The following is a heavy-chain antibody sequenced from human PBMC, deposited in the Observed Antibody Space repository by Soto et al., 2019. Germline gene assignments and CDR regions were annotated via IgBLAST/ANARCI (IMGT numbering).Heavy chain of an antibody. CDR3: VGTGTMVDY. CDR2: IYYTGDG. J-gene: IGHJ4*02. D-gene: IGHD1-7*01. V-gene: IGHV4-59*06. Sequence: PSETLSLTCKIHGGSFSGYYWNWIRQSPGKGLEWIGYIYYTGDGYYNPSLESRLSISLDSSKNQFSLELRSVSAADTAIYYCVGTGTMVDYWGQGTLVTVS. CDR1: GGSFSGYY.